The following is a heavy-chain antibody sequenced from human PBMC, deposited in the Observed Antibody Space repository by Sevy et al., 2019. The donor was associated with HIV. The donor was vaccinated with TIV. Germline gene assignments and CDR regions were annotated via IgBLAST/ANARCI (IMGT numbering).Heavy chain of an antibody. Sequence: ASVKVSCKASGYTFTSYGISWVRQAPGQGLEWMGWISAYNGNTNYGQKLQGRVTMTTDTSTSTAYMELRSLRSDDTAVYYCARDRIPYSSGWYVFDYWGQGTLVTVSS. D-gene: IGHD6-19*01. CDR2: ISAYNGNT. CDR1: GYTFTSYG. CDR3: ARDRIPYSSGWYVFDY. J-gene: IGHJ4*02. V-gene: IGHV1-18*01.